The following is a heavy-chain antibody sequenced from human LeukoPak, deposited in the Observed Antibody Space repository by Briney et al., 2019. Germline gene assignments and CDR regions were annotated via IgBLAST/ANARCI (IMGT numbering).Heavy chain of an antibody. D-gene: IGHD1-1*01. CDR1: GGSITSGVYS. CDR3: ARGIPAGLDY. Sequence: SQTLSLTCAVSGGSITSGVYSRSWIRQPPGKGLEWIGNIYPSGSTYYNPSLKSRVTISLDKSTNHFSLKVSSVTAADTAVYYCARGIPAGLDYWGQGTLVTVSS. V-gene: IGHV4-30-2*01. J-gene: IGHJ4*02. CDR2: IYPSGST.